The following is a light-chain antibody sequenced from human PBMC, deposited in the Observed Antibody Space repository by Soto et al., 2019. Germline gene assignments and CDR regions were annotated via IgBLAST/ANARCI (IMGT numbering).Light chain of an antibody. J-gene: IGLJ2*01. CDR1: SSDIGAGYD. CDR3: QYYDSSLSVV. Sequence: QSVLTQPPSVSGAPGQRVTISCTGSSSDIGAGYDVHWYQQLPGTAPKLLIYGNSNRPSGVPDRFSGYKSGTSASLAITGLQAEDEADYYCQYYDSSLSVVFGGGTKVTVL. V-gene: IGLV1-40*01. CDR2: GNS.